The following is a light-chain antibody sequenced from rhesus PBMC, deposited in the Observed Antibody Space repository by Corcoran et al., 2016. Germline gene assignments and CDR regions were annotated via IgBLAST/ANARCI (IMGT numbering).Light chain of an antibody. CDR2: AAS. CDR3: QHYYDKPFT. Sequence: DIQLTQSPSALSASVGDRVTISCRASQNIYSSLAWYQQRPGKAPRLMIYAASSLRTGIPSRFSGGGSGTDVTLTISSLQPEDSAVFYCQHYYDKPFTFGPGTKLDIK. V-gene: IGKV1S12*01. CDR1: QNIYSS. J-gene: IGKJ3*01.